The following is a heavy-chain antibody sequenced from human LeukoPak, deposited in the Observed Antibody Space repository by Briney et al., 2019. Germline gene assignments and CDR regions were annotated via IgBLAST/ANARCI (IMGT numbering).Heavy chain of an antibody. V-gene: IGHV4-59*08. CDR2: IYYSGST. Sequence: SETLSLTCTVSGGSISSYYWSWIRRPPGKGLEWIGYIYYSGSTNYNPSLKSRVTISVDTSKNQFSLKLSSVTAADTAVYYCARRRLTSDAFDNWGQGTMVTVSS. J-gene: IGHJ3*02. D-gene: IGHD4/OR15-4a*01. CDR1: GGSISSYY. CDR3: ARRRLTSDAFDN.